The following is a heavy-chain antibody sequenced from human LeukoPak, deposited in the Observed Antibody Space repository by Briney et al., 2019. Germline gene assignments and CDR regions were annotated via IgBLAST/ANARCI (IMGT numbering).Heavy chain of an antibody. J-gene: IGHJ4*02. Sequence: SETLSLTCSVSGGSISGYYWSWIRQPPGKGLEWIGYIYYSGSTNYNPSLKSRVTMSVDTSKNQFSLKLSSVTAADTAVYYCERYGLAYTYDFWGQGTLVTVSS. CDR1: GGSISGYY. CDR2: IYYSGST. D-gene: IGHD3-16*01. V-gene: IGHV4-59*01. CDR3: ERYGLAYTYDF.